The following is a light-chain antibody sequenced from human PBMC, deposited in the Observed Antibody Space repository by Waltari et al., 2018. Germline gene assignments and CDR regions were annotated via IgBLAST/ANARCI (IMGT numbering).Light chain of an antibody. CDR1: QRVSGN. J-gene: IGKJ5*01. CDR2: GAS. CDR3: QQYYDWRRVT. V-gene: IGKV3D-15*01. Sequence: EIVMTQSPATLSVSPGERATLSCRASQRVSGNIPWYQQQPGQAPRLLIYGASTRATGIPSRFSGSASGTEFTLTISSLQSEDSAVYYCQQYYDWRRVTFGQGTRLEIK.